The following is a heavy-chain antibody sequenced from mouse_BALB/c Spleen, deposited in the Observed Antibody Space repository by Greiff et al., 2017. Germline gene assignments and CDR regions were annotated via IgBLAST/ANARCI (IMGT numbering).Heavy chain of an antibody. CDR2: IWAGGST. CDR3: ARDRGNGYAMDD. V-gene: IGHV2-9*02. J-gene: IGHJ4*01. CDR1: GFSLTSYG. Sequence: QVQLKQSGPGLVAPSQSLSITCTVSGFSLTSYGVHWVRQPPGKGLEWLGVIWAGGSTNYNSALMSRLSISKDNSKSQVFLKMNSLQTDDTAMYYCARDRGNGYAMDDWGQGTSVTVSS. D-gene: IGHD2-1*01.